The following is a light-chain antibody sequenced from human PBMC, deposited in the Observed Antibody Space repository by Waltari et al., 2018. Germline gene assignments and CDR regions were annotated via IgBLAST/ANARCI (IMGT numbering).Light chain of an antibody. Sequence: EVVLTQSPGTLSLSPGERVTLSCSASQSVSGSSLAWYQQKPGQAPSLLIYDVSSRATGIPDRFSGSGSGTDFTLTISRLEPEDFAVYYCQQYGSSPSMYTFGQGTKLEIK. CDR2: DVS. J-gene: IGKJ2*01. CDR3: QQYGSSPSMYT. CDR1: QSVSGSS. V-gene: IGKV3-20*01.